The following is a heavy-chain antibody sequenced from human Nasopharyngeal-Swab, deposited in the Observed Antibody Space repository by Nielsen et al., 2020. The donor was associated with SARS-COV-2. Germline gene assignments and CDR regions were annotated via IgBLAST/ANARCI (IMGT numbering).Heavy chain of an antibody. CDR3: ARKKQLVRPFDY. Sequence: ASVKVSCKTSGYTFSDYFLHWVREAPAQGLEWMGRLNPNTGVANYAQKFQGRVTMTRDTSLSTGYMELSSLRSDDTAVYYCARKKQLVRPFDYWGQGTLVTVSS. CDR1: GYTFSDYF. V-gene: IGHV1-2*06. CDR2: LNPNTGVA. D-gene: IGHD6-13*01. J-gene: IGHJ4*02.